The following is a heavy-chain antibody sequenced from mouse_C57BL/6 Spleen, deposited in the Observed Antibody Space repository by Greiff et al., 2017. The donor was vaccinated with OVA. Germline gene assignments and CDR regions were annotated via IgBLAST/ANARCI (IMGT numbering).Heavy chain of an antibody. D-gene: IGHD1-1*01. CDR3: ASTVVYWYFDV. V-gene: IGHV5-4*01. CDR1: GFTFSSYA. Sequence: DVQLVESGGGLVKPGGSLKLSCAASGFTFSSYAMSWVRQTPEKRLEWVATISDGGSYTYYPDNVKGRFTISRDNAKNNLYLQMSHLKSEDTAMYYCASTVVYWYFDVWGTGTTVTVSS. J-gene: IGHJ1*03. CDR2: ISDGGSYT.